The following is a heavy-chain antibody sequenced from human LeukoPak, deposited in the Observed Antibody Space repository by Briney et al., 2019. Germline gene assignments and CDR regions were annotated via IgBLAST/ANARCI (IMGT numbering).Heavy chain of an antibody. CDR1: GFTFSSYA. CDR3: AKILINFVGATTRNYFDY. Sequence: QPGASLRLSCAASGFTFSSYAMSWVRQAPGKGLEWVSAISGSGGSTYYADSVKGRFTISRDNSKNTLYLQMNSLRAEDMAVYHCAKILINFVGATTRNYFDYWGQGTLVTVSS. D-gene: IGHD1-26*01. J-gene: IGHJ4*02. CDR2: ISGSGGST. V-gene: IGHV3-23*01.